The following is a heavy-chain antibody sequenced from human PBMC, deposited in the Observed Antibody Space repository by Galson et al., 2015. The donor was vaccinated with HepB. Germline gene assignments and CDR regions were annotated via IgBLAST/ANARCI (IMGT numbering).Heavy chain of an antibody. CDR3: ARVDTRYCHSNICYAFFDS. J-gene: IGHJ4*02. D-gene: IGHD2-2*01. V-gene: IGHV4-30-4*07. CDR1: GGSVSGSGYS. Sequence: TLSLTCAVSGGSVSGSGYSWGWIRQPPGKGLEWIGHIYFSGGTYDNPSLKSRVTISVDSSNNQFSLRLSSVTAADTAVYYCARVDTRYCHSNICYAFFDSWGQGTPVTVSS. CDR2: IYFSGGT.